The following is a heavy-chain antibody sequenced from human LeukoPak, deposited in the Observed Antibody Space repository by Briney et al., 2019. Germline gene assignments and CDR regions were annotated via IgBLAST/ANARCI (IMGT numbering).Heavy chain of an antibody. CDR3: ARLGVDSSGYYYFGY. V-gene: IGHV3-30-3*01. Sequence: GGSLRLSCAASGFTFSSYAMHWVRQAPGKGLEWVAVISYDGSNKYYADSVKGRFTISRDNSKNTLYLQMNSLRAEDTAVYYCARLGVDSSGYYYFGYWGQGTLVTVSS. CDR2: ISYDGSNK. D-gene: IGHD3-22*01. CDR1: GFTFSSYA. J-gene: IGHJ4*02.